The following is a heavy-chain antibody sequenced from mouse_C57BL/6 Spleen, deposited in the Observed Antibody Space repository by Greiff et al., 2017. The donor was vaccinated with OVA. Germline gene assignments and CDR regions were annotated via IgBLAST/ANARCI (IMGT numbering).Heavy chain of an antibody. CDR3: TRRELLRSLYYFDY. CDR1: GYTFTDYE. Sequence: QVQLKESGAELVRPGASVTLSCKASGYTFTDYEMHWVKQTPVHGLEWIGAIDPETGGTAYNQKFKGKAILTADKSSSTAYMELRSLTSEDSAVYYCTRRELLRSLYYFDYWGQGTTLTVSS. J-gene: IGHJ2*01. V-gene: IGHV1-15*01. D-gene: IGHD1-1*01. CDR2: IDPETGGT.